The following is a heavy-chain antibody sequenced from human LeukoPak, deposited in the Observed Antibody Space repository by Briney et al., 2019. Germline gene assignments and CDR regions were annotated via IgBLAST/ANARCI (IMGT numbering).Heavy chain of an antibody. V-gene: IGHV4-34*01. Sequence: PSETLCLTCAVYGGSFSGYYWSWIRQPPGKGLEWIGEINHSGSTNYNPSLKSRVTISVDTSKNQFSLKLSSVTAADTAVYYCARQIGYCSGGSCYSDYWGQGTLVTVSS. CDR2: INHSGST. D-gene: IGHD2-15*01. J-gene: IGHJ4*02. CDR3: ARQIGYCSGGSCYSDY. CDR1: GGSFSGYY.